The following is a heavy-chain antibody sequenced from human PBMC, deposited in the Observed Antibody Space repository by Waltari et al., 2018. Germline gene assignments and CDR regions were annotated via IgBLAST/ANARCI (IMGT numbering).Heavy chain of an antibody. J-gene: IGHJ4*02. V-gene: IGHV4-30-2*01. CDR3: ARGGRRGGDCCNSPFDY. CDR1: GGSISSGGYS. D-gene: IGHD2-21*01. CDR2: IYHSGST. Sequence: QLQLQESGSGLVKPSQTLSLTCAVSGGSISSGGYSWSWIRQPPGKGLEWIGYIYHSGSTYYHPSLKSRVTISVDRSKNQFSLKLSSVTAADTAVYYCARGGRRGGDCCNSPFDYWGQGTLVTVSS.